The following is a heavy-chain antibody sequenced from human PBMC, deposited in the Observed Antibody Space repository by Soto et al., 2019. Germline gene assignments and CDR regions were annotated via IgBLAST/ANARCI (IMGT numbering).Heavy chain of an antibody. V-gene: IGHV3-30-3*01. CDR1: GFTFSSYA. Sequence: GGSLRLSCAASGFTFSSYAMHWVRQAPGKGLEWVAVISYDGSNKYYADSVKGRFTISRDNSKNTLYLQMNSLRAEDTAVYYCARSPFFRRVVVIRPPDAFDIWGQGTMVTVSS. CDR3: ARSPFFRRVVVIRPPDAFDI. CDR2: ISYDGSNK. J-gene: IGHJ3*02. D-gene: IGHD3-22*01.